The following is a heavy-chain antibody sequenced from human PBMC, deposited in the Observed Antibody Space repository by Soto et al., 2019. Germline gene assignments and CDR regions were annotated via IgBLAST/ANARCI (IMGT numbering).Heavy chain of an antibody. CDR3: AKFYSNYVTHYHYMDV. V-gene: IGHV3-23*01. CDR1: GFTFSSYA. Sequence: GGSLRLSCAASGFTFSSYAMSWVRQAPGKGLEWVSAISGSGGSKYYADSVKGRFTISRDNSKNTLYLQMNSLRAEDTAVYYSAKFYSNYVTHYHYMDVWGKGTTVTVSS. D-gene: IGHD4-4*01. J-gene: IGHJ6*03. CDR2: ISGSGGSK.